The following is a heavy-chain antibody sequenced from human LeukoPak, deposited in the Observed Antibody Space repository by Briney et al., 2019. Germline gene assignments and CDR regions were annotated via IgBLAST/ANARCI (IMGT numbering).Heavy chain of an antibody. J-gene: IGHJ6*03. Sequence: SETLSLTCPVSGGSLSSYYWSWIRQPAGKGLEWIGRIYTSGSTTYNPSPKSRVTMSVDTSKNQFSLKLSSVTAADTAVYYCARDFVVVPAASGYSTYYYYYYMDVWGKGTTVTVSS. CDR2: IYTSGST. CDR3: ARDFVVVPAASGYSTYYYYYYMDV. V-gene: IGHV4-4*07. CDR1: GGSLSSYY. D-gene: IGHD2-2*01.